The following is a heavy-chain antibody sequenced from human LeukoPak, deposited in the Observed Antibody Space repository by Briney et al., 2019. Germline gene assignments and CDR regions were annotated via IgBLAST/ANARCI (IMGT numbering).Heavy chain of an antibody. D-gene: IGHD3-3*01. CDR3: ARGPNTYDFWSGYKNPGAFDI. CDR2: ISWNSGSI. Sequence: GGSLRLSCAASGFTFDDYAMHWVRQAPGKGLEWVSGISWNSGSIGYADSVKGRFTISRDNAKNSLYLQMNSLRAEDTAVYYCARGPNTYDFWSGYKNPGAFDIWGQGTMVTVSS. V-gene: IGHV3-9*01. J-gene: IGHJ3*02. CDR1: GFTFDDYA.